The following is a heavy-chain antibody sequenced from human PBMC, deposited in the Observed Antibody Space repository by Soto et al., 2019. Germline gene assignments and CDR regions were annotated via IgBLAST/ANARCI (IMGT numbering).Heavy chain of an antibody. CDR2: ISSSGTTI. D-gene: IGHD6-19*01. Sequence: EEQLVESGGGLVQPGGSLRLSCAASGFTFSSFEMNWVRQAPGKGLEWVSYISSSGTTIYYADSVKGRFTISRDTAKNSLYLQMNSLRAEDTAVYSCARGYSRGWSRGGYFDYWGQGTLVTVSS. J-gene: IGHJ4*02. V-gene: IGHV3-48*03. CDR3: ARGYSRGWSRGGYFDY. CDR1: GFTFSSFE.